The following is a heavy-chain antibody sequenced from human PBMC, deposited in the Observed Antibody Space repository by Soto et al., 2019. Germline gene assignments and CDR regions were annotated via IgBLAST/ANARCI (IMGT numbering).Heavy chain of an antibody. J-gene: IGHJ4*02. Sequence: QVQLVQSGAEVKKPGASVKVSCKASGYTFTSYDINWVRQATGQGPEWMGWMTPNNGNTGYAQKFQDRVTMTRDTSISTAYMELSSLTSEDSAVYYCARGVSAGVDYWGQGTLVTVSS. D-gene: IGHD2-15*01. V-gene: IGHV1-8*01. CDR2: MTPNNGNT. CDR3: ARGVSAGVDY. CDR1: GYTFTSYD.